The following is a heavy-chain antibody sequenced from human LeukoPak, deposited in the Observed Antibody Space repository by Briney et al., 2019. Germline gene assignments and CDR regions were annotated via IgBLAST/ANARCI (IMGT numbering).Heavy chain of an antibody. Sequence: PGGSLRLSCAASGFTFSTYAMSWVRQTPRKGLVWVSRINSDGTATYNADSVKGRFTISRDNAKNTLYLEMKTLRAEDTAVYYCANSGWQPGPLSDWGQGILVTVSS. CDR1: GFTFSTYA. V-gene: IGHV3-74*01. CDR3: ANSGWQPGPLSD. J-gene: IGHJ4*02. D-gene: IGHD6-19*01. CDR2: INSDGTAT.